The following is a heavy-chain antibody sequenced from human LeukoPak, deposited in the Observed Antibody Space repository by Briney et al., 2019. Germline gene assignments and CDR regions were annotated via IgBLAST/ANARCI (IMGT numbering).Heavy chain of an antibody. CDR1: GGSISSYY. CDR2: IYYSGST. Sequence: SETLSLTCTVSGGSISSYYWSWIRQPPGKGLEWIGYIYYSGSTNYNPSLKSRVTISLDTSKNQFSLKLSSVTAADTAVYYCARLRGSTYYYGMDVWGQGTTVTVSS. V-gene: IGHV4-59*08. CDR3: ARLRGSTYYYGMDV. J-gene: IGHJ6*02.